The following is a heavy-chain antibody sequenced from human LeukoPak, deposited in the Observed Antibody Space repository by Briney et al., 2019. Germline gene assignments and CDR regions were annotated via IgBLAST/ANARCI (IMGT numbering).Heavy chain of an antibody. J-gene: IGHJ4*02. CDR2: ISSSSSYI. V-gene: IGHV3-21*01. Sequence: GGSLRLSCAASGFTFSSYSMNWVRQAPGKGLEWVSSISSSSSYIYSADSVKGRFTISRDNAKNSLYLQMNSLRAEDTAVYYCARDVRLVVVPAAMLLGTGRGPLDYWGQGTLVTVSS. D-gene: IGHD2-2*01. CDR3: ARDVRLVVVPAAMLLGTGRGPLDY. CDR1: GFTFSSYS.